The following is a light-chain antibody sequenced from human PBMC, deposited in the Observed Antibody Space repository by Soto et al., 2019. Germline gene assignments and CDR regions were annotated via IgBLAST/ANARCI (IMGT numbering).Light chain of an antibody. CDR2: DAS. Sequence: DIQMTQSPSSLSASVGDRVTITCQASPDITNNLHWYQVKPGKAPKLLIYDASNLETGVPSRFSGSGSGTDFTFTINSLQPEDVATYYCQQYDDLPRTFGQGTKLQIK. CDR1: PDITNN. J-gene: IGKJ2*01. V-gene: IGKV1-33*01. CDR3: QQYDDLPRT.